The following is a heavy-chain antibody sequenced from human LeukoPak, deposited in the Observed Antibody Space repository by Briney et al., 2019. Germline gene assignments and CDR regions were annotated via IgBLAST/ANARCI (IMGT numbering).Heavy chain of an antibody. CDR1: GFTFDDYA. Sequence: PGGSLRLSCAASGFTFDDYAMHWVRQPPGKGLEWVSLTTWDGGNIYYADSVKGRFTISRDNSKNSLYLQMNSLRAEDTAVYYCAKEWQWLTTYYFDYWGQGTLVTVSS. J-gene: IGHJ4*02. V-gene: IGHV3-43D*03. CDR2: TTWDGGNI. D-gene: IGHD6-19*01. CDR3: AKEWQWLTTYYFDY.